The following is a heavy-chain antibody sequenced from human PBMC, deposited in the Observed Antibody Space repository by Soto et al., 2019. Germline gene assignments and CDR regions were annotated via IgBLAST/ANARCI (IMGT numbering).Heavy chain of an antibody. D-gene: IGHD1-26*01. J-gene: IGHJ3*02. CDR3: ALSKRIVGATVAFDI. CDR1: GGSFSGYY. V-gene: IGHV4-59*06. Sequence: SETLSLTCAVYGGSFSGYYWTWIRQPPGKGLEWIGYIYYSGSTYYNPSLKSRVTISVDTSKNQFSLKLSSVTAADTAVYYCALSKRIVGATVAFDIWGQGTMVTVSS. CDR2: IYYSGST.